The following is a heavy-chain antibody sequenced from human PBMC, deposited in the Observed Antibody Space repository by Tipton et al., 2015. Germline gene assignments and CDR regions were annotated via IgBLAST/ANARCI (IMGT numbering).Heavy chain of an antibody. Sequence: SLRLSCAASGFTFSSYAMTWVRQAPGKGLEWVSAISGSGGSTYYADSVRGRFTISRDNSKNTLYLQMNSLRAEDTAVYYCARVDDFPPSWFDPWGQGTLVTVSS. V-gene: IGHV3-23*01. CDR1: GFTFSSYA. CDR2: ISGSGGST. D-gene: IGHD3-3*01. CDR3: ARVDDFPPSWFDP. J-gene: IGHJ5*02.